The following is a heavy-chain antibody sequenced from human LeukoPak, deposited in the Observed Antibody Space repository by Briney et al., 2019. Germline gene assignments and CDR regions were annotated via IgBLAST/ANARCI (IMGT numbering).Heavy chain of an antibody. D-gene: IGHD2-21*01. CDR1: GFNLSAYY. Sequence: GGSLRLSCATSGFNLSAYYMNWIRQSPGKGLEWVSSISGKGTTKSYADSVKGRFTVSRDNTKKTVSLQMNSLRDEDTALYYCARAPRDCADECYTGYCDNWGQGTLVTVSS. J-gene: IGHJ4*02. V-gene: IGHV3-11*01. CDR3: ARAPRDCADECYTGYCDN. CDR2: ISGKGTTK.